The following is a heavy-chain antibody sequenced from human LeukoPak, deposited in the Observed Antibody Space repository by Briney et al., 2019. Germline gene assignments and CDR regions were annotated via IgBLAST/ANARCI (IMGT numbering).Heavy chain of an antibody. CDR1: GFTFSSYA. J-gene: IGHJ4*02. CDR3: ARLVGVVPAATADY. V-gene: IGHV3-64*01. CDR2: ISSNGGST. Sequence: GGSLRLSCTASGFTFSSYAMHWVRQAPWKGLEYVSAISSNGGSTYYANSVKGRFTISRDNSKNTLYLQMGSLRAEDMAVYYCARLVGVVPAATADYWGQGTLVTVSS. D-gene: IGHD2-2*01.